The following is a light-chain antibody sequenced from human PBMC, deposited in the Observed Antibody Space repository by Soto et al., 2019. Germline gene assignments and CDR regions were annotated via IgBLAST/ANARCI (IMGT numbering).Light chain of an antibody. V-gene: IGKV3-15*01. CDR1: QSVSSN. J-gene: IGKJ1*01. CDR2: HAS. CDR3: QQYNNWWT. Sequence: EIVMTQSPATLSVSPGERATLSCRASQSVSSNLAWYQQKPGQAPRLLIYHASTRATGIPARFSGSGSGTEFTLIISSLQSEDFAVYYCQQYNNWWTFGQGTKVDIK.